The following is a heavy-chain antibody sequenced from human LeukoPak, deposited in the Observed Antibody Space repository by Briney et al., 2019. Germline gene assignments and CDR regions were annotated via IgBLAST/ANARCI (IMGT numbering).Heavy chain of an antibody. J-gene: IGHJ6*03. CDR1: GDSISSSSYY. D-gene: IGHD3-16*01. CDR3: ARETSQKGAHYMDV. Sequence: SETLSLICTVSGDSISSSSYYWGWIRQPPGKGLEWIGNIYYSGSTYYNPSLKSRVTISVDTSKNQFSLKLSSVTAADTAVYYCARETSQKGAHYMDVWGKGTTVTISS. V-gene: IGHV4-39*07. CDR2: IYYSGST.